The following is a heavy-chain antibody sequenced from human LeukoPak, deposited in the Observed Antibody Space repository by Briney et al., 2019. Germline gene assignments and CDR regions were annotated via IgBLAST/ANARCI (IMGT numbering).Heavy chain of an antibody. CDR1: GYTFTSYG. Sequence: ASVKVSCKASGYTFTSYGISWVRQAPGQGLEWMGWISSYNGNTNYAQKLQGRVTMTTDTSTSTAYMELRSLGSDDTAVYYCARYDTYYHGGKPAKYFHPWGQGTLVTVSS. V-gene: IGHV1-18*01. J-gene: IGHJ1*01. CDR3: ARYDTYYHGGKPAKYFHP. D-gene: IGHD3-10*01. CDR2: ISSYNGNT.